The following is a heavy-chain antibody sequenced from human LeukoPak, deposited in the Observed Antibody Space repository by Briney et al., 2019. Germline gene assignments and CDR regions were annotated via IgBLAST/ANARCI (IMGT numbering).Heavy chain of an antibody. CDR2: INPSGGST. CDR1: GYTFTSYY. CDR3: ARDLHSSLDAFDI. V-gene: IGHV1-46*01. D-gene: IGHD6-13*01. Sequence: APVKVSCKASGYTFTSYYMHWVRQAPGQGLEWMGIINPSGGSTSYAQKFQGRVTMTRDMSTSTVYMELSSLRSEDTAVYYCARDLHSSLDAFDIWGQGTMVTVSS. J-gene: IGHJ3*02.